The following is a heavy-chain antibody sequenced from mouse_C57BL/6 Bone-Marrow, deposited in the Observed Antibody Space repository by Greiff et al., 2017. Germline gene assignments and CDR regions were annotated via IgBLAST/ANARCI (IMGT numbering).Heavy chain of an antibody. CDR3: ARPSVYFSFAY. J-gene: IGHJ3*01. Sequence: EVKLMESGGGLVQPGGSLKLSCAASGIDFSRYWMSWVRRAPGKGLEWIGEINPDRSTINYAPSLKDKCIISRDKAKHTLYLQMSKVRAEDTALYYCARPSVYFSFAYWGQGTLVTVSA. D-gene: IGHD2-3*01. CDR2: INPDRSTI. V-gene: IGHV4-1*01. CDR1: GIDFSRYW.